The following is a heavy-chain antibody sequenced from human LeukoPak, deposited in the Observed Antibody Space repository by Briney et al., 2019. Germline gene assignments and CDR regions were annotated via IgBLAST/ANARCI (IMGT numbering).Heavy chain of an antibody. Sequence: SQTLSLTCALSGDSVSRNSAAWNWIRQSPSRGLEWLGRTYYRSKWYNDYAVSVKSRITINPDTSQNQLSLQLNSVTPEDTGVYYCARDSSSWYPIDYWGRGTLVTVSS. CDR2: TYYRSKWYN. V-gene: IGHV6-1*01. J-gene: IGHJ4*02. D-gene: IGHD6-13*01. CDR1: GDSVSRNSAA. CDR3: ARDSSSWYPIDY.